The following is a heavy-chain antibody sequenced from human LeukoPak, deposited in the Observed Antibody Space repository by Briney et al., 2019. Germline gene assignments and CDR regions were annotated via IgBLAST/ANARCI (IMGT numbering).Heavy chain of an antibody. V-gene: IGHV1-18*01. CDR2: ISAYIGNT. CDR1: GYTFTNYG. D-gene: IGHD4-17*01. J-gene: IGHJ6*03. Sequence: GASVKVSCKASGYTFTNYGITWVRRAPGQGLEWMGWISAYIGNTNYAQKLQGRVTMTTDTSTSTAYMELRSLRSDDTAVYYCARAPFMTTVSTADYYYYMDVWGKGTTVTVSS. CDR3: ARAPFMTTVSTADYYYYMDV.